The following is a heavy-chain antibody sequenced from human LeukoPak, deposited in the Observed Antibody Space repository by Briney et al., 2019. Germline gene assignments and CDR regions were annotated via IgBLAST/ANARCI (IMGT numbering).Heavy chain of an antibody. CDR3: ARDRGYCSGGSCMHGMDV. J-gene: IGHJ6*04. D-gene: IGHD2-15*01. Sequence: ASVKVSCKASGYTFTVYYMHWGRQAPGQGREWMGWINLNSGGTNYAQKFQGWGAMTRDTSISTAYMELSRLRSDDTAVYYCARDRGYCSGGSCMHGMDVWGKGTTVTVSS. V-gene: IGHV1-2*04. CDR2: INLNSGGT. CDR1: GYTFTVYY.